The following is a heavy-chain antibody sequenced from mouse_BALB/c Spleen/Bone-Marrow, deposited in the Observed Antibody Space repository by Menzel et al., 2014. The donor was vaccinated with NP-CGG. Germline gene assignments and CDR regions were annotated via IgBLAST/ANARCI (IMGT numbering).Heavy chain of an antibody. V-gene: IGHV14-3*02. D-gene: IGHD1-1*01. CDR1: GFNIKDTY. CDR2: IDPANGNT. CDR3: ARYYYGSSYFDY. Sequence: EVQVVESGAELVKPGASVKLSCTASGFNIKDTYMHWVKQRPEQGLEWIGRIDPANGNTKYDPKFQGKATITADTSSNTAYLQLSSLTSEYTAVYYCARYYYGSSYFDYWGQGTTLTVSS. J-gene: IGHJ2*01.